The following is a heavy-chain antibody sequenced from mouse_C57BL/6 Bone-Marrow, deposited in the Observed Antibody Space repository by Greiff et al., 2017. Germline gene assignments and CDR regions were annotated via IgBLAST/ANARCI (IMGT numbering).Heavy chain of an antibody. D-gene: IGHD2-3*01. V-gene: IGHV1-72*01. CDR3: ARGYDAWFAY. CDR2: IDPNSGGT. CDR1: GYTFTSYW. J-gene: IGHJ3*01. Sequence: VQLQQPGAELVKPGASVKLSCTASGYTFTSYWMHWVKQRPGRGLEWIGRIDPNSGGTKYNEQFKSKATLTVDKPSSTAYRQRSSLTSEDSAVYYCARGYDAWFAYWGQGTLGTVSA.